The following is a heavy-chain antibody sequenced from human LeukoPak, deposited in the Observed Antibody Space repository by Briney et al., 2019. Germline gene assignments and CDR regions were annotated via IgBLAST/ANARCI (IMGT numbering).Heavy chain of an antibody. V-gene: IGHV4-34*01. CDR2: INHSGST. D-gene: IGHD3-22*01. J-gene: IGHJ4*02. Sequence: SETLSLTCAVYGGSFSGYYWSWIRQPPGKGLEWIGEINHSGSTNYNPSLKSRVTISVDTSKNQFSLKLSSVTAADTAVYYCARGNKYYDSSGYPFDYWGQGTLVTVSS. CDR3: ARGNKYYDSSGYPFDY. CDR1: GGSFSGYY.